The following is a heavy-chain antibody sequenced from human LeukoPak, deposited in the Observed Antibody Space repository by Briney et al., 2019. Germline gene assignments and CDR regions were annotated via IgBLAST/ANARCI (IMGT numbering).Heavy chain of an antibody. CDR1: GFTFSSYA. CDR2: ISAGGDIT. J-gene: IGHJ4*02. V-gene: IGHV3-23*01. CDR3: AKESPQFDY. Sequence: GGSLRLSSTASGFTFSSYAMSWVRQAPGKGLEWISSISAGGDITHYADSMQGRFTISRDNSKNTLYLQMNSLRAEDTAVYYCAKESPQFDYWGQGTLVTVSS.